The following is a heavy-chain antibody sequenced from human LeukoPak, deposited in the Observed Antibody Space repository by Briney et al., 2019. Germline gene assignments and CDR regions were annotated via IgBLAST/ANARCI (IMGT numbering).Heavy chain of an antibody. CDR1: GFTFSTYG. CDR2: ISSDGSNK. V-gene: IGHV3-30*18. Sequence: GRSLRLSCAASGFTFSTYGMHWVRQAPGKGLEWVALISSDGSNKYYADSVKGRFTISRDNSKNTLYLQMNSLRAEDTAVYYCAKDLGAAAAADDAFDIWGQGTMVTVSS. D-gene: IGHD6-13*01. J-gene: IGHJ3*02. CDR3: AKDLGAAAAADDAFDI.